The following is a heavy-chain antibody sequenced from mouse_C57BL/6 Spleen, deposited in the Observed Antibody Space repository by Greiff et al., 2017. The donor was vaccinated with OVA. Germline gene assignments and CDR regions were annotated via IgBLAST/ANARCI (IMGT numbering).Heavy chain of an antibody. V-gene: IGHV14-3*01. J-gene: IGHJ2*01. CDR3: ARPDEEGFDY. Sequence: EVQLQQPGAELVKPGASVKMSCKASGYTFTSYWITWVKQRPGQGLEWIGRIDPANGNTKYAPKFQGKATITADTSSNTAYLQLSSLTSEDTAIYYCARPDEEGFDYWGQGTTLTVSS. CDR1: GYTFTSYW. CDR2: IDPANGNT.